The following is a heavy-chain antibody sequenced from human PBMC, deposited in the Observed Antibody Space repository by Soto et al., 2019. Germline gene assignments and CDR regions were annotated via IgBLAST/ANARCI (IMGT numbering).Heavy chain of an antibody. CDR1: VASISGYY. V-gene: IGHV4-59*01. D-gene: IGHD3-10*01. Sequence: QVQLQESGPGLVRPSETLSLTCTVSVASISGYYWSWIRQPPGQGLEWIGYISYSGTTSYNPSLNRRVNMSVDPSENLFSLQVNSVTAADTAVYYCARESYYGSGSTVVAYCGQGTLVTVAS. CDR2: ISYSGTT. CDR3: ARESYYGSGSTVVAY. J-gene: IGHJ4*02.